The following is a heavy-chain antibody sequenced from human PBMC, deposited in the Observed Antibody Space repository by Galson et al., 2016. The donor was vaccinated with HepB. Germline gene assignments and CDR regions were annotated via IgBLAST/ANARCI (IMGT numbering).Heavy chain of an antibody. CDR2: TIPILGIA. CDR3: ARGEEYSGYGSWHFDL. J-gene: IGHJ5*02. D-gene: IGHD5-12*01. Sequence: SVKVSCKASGGTFSNYAISWVRQAPGQGLEWMGGTIPILGIANYGQKFQGRVTITADKSTSTAYMELSSLRSEDTAVYYCARGEEYSGYGSWHFDLWGQGILVTVSS. V-gene: IGHV1-69*10. CDR1: GGTFSNYA.